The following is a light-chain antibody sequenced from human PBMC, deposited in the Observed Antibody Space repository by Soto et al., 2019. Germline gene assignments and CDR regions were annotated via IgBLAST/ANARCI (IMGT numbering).Light chain of an antibody. CDR2: GAS. V-gene: IGKV3-20*01. CDR1: QRVSSSY. CDR3: QQYGNSLT. J-gene: IGKJ4*01. Sequence: EIVLTQSPGTLSLSPGERATLSCRASQRVSSSYLAWYQQKPGQAPRLLIYGASSRATGIPDRFSGSGSGTDFTLTINRLEPEDCAVYYCQQYGNSLTFGGGTKVEIK.